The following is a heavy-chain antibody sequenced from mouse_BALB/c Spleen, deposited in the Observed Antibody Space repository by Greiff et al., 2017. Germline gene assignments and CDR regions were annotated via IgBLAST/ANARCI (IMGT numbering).Heavy chain of an antibody. V-gene: IGHV14-3*02. CDR3: ARGGGRGSFAY. J-gene: IGHJ3*01. D-gene: IGHD1-1*01. Sequence: VQLQQSGAELVKPGASVKLSCTASGFNIQDTYMHWVKQRPEQGLEWIGRIDPANGNTKYDPKFQGKATITADTSSNTAYLQLSSLTSEDTAVYYCARGGGRGSFAYWGQGTLVTVSA. CDR2: IDPANGNT. CDR1: GFNIQDTY.